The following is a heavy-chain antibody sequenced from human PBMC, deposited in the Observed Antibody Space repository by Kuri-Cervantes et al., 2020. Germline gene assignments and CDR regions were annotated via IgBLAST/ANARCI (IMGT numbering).Heavy chain of an antibody. CDR1: GGSISSGGYS. Sequence: SYAVSGGSISSGGYSWSWIRQPPGKGLEWIGYIYHSGSTYYNPSLKSRVTISVDRPKNQFSLKLSSVTAADTAVYYCARAYCSSASCWLDPWGQGTLVTVSS. V-gene: IGHV4-30-2*01. J-gene: IGHJ5*02. D-gene: IGHD2-2*01. CDR2: IYHSGST. CDR3: ARAYCSSASCWLDP.